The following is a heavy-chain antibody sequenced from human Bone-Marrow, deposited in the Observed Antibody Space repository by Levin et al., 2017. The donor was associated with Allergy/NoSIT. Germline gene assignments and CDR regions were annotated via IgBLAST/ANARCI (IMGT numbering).Heavy chain of an antibody. CDR3: FTDPGGSYFTLVFN. Sequence: GGSLRLSCAASGFTFSNAWMSWVRQAPGKGLEWVGRIKSKTDGGTTDYAAPVKDRFTISRDDSTNTLYLQMNGLKTEDTARYYCFTDPGGSYFTLVFNWGQGTLVTVSS. CDR2: IKSKTDGGTT. V-gene: IGHV3-15*01. J-gene: IGHJ4*02. D-gene: IGHD1-26*01. CDR1: GFTFSNAW.